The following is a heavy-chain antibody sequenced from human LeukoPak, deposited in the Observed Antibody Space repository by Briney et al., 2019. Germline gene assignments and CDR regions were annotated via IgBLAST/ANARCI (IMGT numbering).Heavy chain of an antibody. CDR2: IYYSEST. D-gene: IGHD3-9*01. CDR1: GGSISSYY. Sequence: SETLSLTCTVSGGSISSYYWSWIRQPPGKGLEWIGYIYYSESTNYNPSLKSRVTISVDTSKNQFSLKLSSVTAADTAVYYCARAHYDILTGYYTEDYYYGMDVWGQGTTVTVSS. CDR3: ARAHYDILTGYYTEDYYYGMDV. J-gene: IGHJ6*02. V-gene: IGHV4-59*01.